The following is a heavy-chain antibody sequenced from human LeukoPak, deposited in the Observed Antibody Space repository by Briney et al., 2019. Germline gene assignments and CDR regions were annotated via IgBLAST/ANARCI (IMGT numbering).Heavy chain of an antibody. Sequence: SETLSLTCTVSGGPISSYYWSWIRQPAGKGLEWIGRIYTSGSTNYNPSLKSRVTMSVDMSKNQFSLKLSSVTAADTAVYYCARDGIEAACTGWFDPWGQGTLVTVSS. J-gene: IGHJ5*02. V-gene: IGHV4-4*07. D-gene: IGHD6-13*01. CDR2: IYTSGST. CDR1: GGPISSYY. CDR3: ARDGIEAACTGWFDP.